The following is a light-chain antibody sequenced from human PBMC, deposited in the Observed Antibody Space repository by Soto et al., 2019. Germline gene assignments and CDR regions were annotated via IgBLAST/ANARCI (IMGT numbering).Light chain of an antibody. V-gene: IGKV1-5*01. Sequence: IQMTQSTSTLSASVGDRVTIPCRASQSISSWLAWYQQKPGKAPKLLIYDASSVESGVPSRFSGSGSGTDFTLTISRLEPEDFAVYYCHQYGSSSWTFGQGTKVE. J-gene: IGKJ1*01. CDR1: QSISSW. CDR3: HQYGSSSWT. CDR2: DAS.